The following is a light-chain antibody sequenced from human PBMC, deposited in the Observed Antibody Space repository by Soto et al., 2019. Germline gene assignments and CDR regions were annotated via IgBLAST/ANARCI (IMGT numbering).Light chain of an antibody. V-gene: IGKV1-39*01. CDR1: QAISNY. CDR3: QQRHATPLT. J-gene: IGKJ5*01. CDR2: GAK. Sequence: DIQMTQSPSFLSASVGDRVTITCRASQAISNYLNWYQQKPGKAPNLLIFGAKTLQSGVQSRFSGSGYGTDFTLTITTLQPEDVGMYYCQQRHATPLTFGQGTRLEIK.